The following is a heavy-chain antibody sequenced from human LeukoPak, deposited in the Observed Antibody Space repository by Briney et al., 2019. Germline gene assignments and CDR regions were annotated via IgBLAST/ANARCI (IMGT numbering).Heavy chain of an antibody. D-gene: IGHD6-19*01. V-gene: IGHV3-74*01. CDR3: ARGYSSGWYSNH. CDR1: GFTFSSYW. Sequence: GGSLRLSCAASGFTFSSYWMHWVRQAPGKGLVWVSRINTDGSRTDYADSVKGRFTISRDNSKNTLYLQMNSLRAEDTAVYYCARGYSSGWYSNHWGQGTLVTVSS. J-gene: IGHJ5*02. CDR2: INTDGSRT.